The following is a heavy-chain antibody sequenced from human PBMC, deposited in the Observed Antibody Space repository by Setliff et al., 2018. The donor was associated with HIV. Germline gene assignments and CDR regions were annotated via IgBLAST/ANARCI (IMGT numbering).Heavy chain of an antibody. CDR1: GGTFSSYA. V-gene: IGHV1-69*10. Sequence: EASVKVSCKASGGTFSSYAISWVRQAPGQGLEWMGGIIPILGIANYEQRFQGRLTITADEYTGTAYMELSSLRSEDTAVYYCATRGRDLGFDYWGQGTLVTVSS. CDR3: ATRGRDLGFDY. J-gene: IGHJ4*02. D-gene: IGHD1-1*01. CDR2: IIPILGIA.